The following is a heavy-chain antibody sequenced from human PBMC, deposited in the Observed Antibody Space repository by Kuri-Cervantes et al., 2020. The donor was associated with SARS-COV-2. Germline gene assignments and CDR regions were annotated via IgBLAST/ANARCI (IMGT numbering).Heavy chain of an antibody. CDR1: GFTFSSYA. J-gene: IGHJ4*02. Sequence: GESLKISCAASGFTFSSYAMHWVRQAPGKGLEWVVVISYDGSNKYYADSVKGRFTISRDNSKNTLYLQMNSLRAEDTAVYYCARDFGIQSIGGTNVDYWGQGTLVTVSS. CDR2: ISYDGSNK. D-gene: IGHD1/OR15-1a*01. CDR3: ARDFGIQSIGGTNVDY. V-gene: IGHV3-30-3*01.